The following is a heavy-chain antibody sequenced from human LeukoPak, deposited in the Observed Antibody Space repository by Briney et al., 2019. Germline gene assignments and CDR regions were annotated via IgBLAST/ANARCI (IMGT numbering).Heavy chain of an antibody. CDR3: VRGTPTPGMDY. V-gene: IGHV7-4-1*02. D-gene: IGHD3-10*01. J-gene: IGHJ4*02. Sequence: ASVKVSCKASGYTFTSYAMNWVQQAPGQGLEWMGWINTNTGNPTYAQGFTGRFVFSLDTSVSTAYLQITSLKADDTAAYYCVRGTPTPGMDYWGQGTQVTVSS. CDR2: INTNTGNP. CDR1: GYTFTSYA.